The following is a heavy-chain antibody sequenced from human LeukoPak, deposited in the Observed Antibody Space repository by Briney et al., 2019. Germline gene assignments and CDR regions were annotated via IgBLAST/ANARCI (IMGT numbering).Heavy chain of an antibody. V-gene: IGHV3-64*01. J-gene: IGHJ3*02. CDR2: ISSNGGST. D-gene: IGHD2-2*02. Sequence: PGGSLRLSCAASGFTFSSYAMHWVRQAPGKGLDYVSAISSNGGSTYYANSVKGRFTISRDNSKNTLYLQMGSLRAEDMAVYYCARDKFVVVPAAIPYDAFDIWGQGTMVTVSS. CDR3: ARDKFVVVPAAIPYDAFDI. CDR1: GFTFSSYA.